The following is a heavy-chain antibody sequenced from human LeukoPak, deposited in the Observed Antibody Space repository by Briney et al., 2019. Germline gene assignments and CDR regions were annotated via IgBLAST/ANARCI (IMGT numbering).Heavy chain of an antibody. Sequence: ASVKVSCKASGYTFTGYYMHWVRQAPGQGLEWMGWINPNSGGTNYAQKFQGRVTITADESTSTAYMELSSLRSEDTAVYYCARDRPYTGGWRGFDYWGQGTLVTVS. CDR2: INPNSGGT. D-gene: IGHD6-19*01. V-gene: IGHV1-2*02. CDR3: ARDRPYTGGWRGFDY. CDR1: GYTFTGYY. J-gene: IGHJ4*02.